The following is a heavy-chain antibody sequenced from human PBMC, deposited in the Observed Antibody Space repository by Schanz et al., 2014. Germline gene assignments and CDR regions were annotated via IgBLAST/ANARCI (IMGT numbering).Heavy chain of an antibody. D-gene: IGHD3-10*01. V-gene: IGHV3-23*04. CDR1: TSIFNHAW. Sequence: EVQLVESGGGLVKPGGSLRLSCAASTSIFNHAWMSWVRQAPGKGLEWVSAISGSGGSTYYADSVKGRFTISRDNSKNTLYLQMNSLRAEDTDVYYCAKGRFGELSAFDIWGQGTMVTVSS. CDR2: ISGSGGST. J-gene: IGHJ3*02. CDR3: AKGRFGELSAFDI.